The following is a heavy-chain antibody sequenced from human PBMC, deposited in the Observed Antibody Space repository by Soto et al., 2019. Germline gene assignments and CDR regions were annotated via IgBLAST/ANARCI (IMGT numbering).Heavy chain of an antibody. CDR2: MTATGVSI. CDR1: GFSFSGYA. CDR3: AKESIPYSSSYDLAR. J-gene: IGHJ4*02. Sequence: EVQLLESGGGLVQPGGSLRLSCVASGFSFSGYAMSWVRQAPGKGLVWVSSMTATGVSIYYADSVRGRFTISRDNSKKTLYLQMSSLRAEDTATYYGAKESIPYSSSYDLARWGRGALVTVSS. V-gene: IGHV3-23*01. D-gene: IGHD6-13*01.